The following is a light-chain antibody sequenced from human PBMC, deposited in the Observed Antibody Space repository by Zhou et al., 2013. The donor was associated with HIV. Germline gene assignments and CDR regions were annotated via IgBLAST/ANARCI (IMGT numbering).Light chain of an antibody. V-gene: IGKV1-5*03. CDR3: QQCNSYPLT. CDR2: KAS. Sequence: DIQMTQSPSTLSAFVGDRVTITCRASQSISSWLAWYQQKPGKAPKLLIYKASSLESGVPSRFSGSGSGTEFTLTISSLQPDDFATYYCQQCNSYPLTFGGGTKVEIK. J-gene: IGKJ4*01. CDR1: QSISSW.